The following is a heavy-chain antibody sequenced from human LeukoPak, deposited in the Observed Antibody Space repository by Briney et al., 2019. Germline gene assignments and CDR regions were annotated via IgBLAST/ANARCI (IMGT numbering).Heavy chain of an antibody. D-gene: IGHD6-13*01. V-gene: IGHV3-11*01. J-gene: IGHJ4*02. Sequence: GRSLKLSCAASGFTFSDYYMSWIRQAPGQGREWVSYITSSGSAIFYADSVKGRFTISRDNAKNSLYLQMNSLRAEDTAVYYCARDGSSWSFDYWGQGTLVTVSS. CDR3: ARDGSSWSFDY. CDR2: ITSSGSAI. CDR1: GFTFSDYY.